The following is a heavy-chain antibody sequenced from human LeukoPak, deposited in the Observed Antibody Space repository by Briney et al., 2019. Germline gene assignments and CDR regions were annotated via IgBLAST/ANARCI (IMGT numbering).Heavy chain of an antibody. Sequence: GGSLRLSCVASGFSISTYDMFWVRQPTGKGLEWVSVIGTAGDTYYPDSVKDRFTISRDNVRNSLYLQMINLRAGDTAIYYCARAGKEYQFHGMDVWGQRSTVTVSS. CDR3: ARAGKEYQFHGMDV. CDR1: GFSISTYD. J-gene: IGHJ6*02. CDR2: IGTAGDT. V-gene: IGHV3-13*01. D-gene: IGHD2-2*01.